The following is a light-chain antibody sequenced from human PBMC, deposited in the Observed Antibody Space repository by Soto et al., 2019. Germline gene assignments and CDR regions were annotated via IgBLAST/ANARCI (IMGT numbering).Light chain of an antibody. V-gene: IGKV3D-11*03. CDR1: QAVNTR. CDR2: LAS. J-gene: IGKJ1*01. Sequence: EIVMTQSPSTLSSFPGDRVTLSCRASQAVNTRLAWYQHKPGQAPRLLIYLASNRAAGVPARFSGSGSGTDFTLTINSLAPEDFAIYYCHQRQSWPRTFGQGTKVDIK. CDR3: HQRQSWPRT.